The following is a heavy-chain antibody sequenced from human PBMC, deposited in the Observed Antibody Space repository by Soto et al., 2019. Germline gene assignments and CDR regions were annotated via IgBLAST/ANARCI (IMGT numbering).Heavy chain of an antibody. CDR1: GTSIISYY. CDR3: ARYHWYAIAY. V-gene: IGHV4-59*01. CDR2: IHYSGTT. J-gene: IGHJ1*01. Sequence: SETLSLTCTVSGTSIISYYWSWIRQPPGKGLEWIANIHYSGTTNYNPSLASRVTLSVDTSKNQFSLKMTSVTAADRAMYFCARYHWYAIAYWGRGTLVTVSS. D-gene: IGHD2-8*01.